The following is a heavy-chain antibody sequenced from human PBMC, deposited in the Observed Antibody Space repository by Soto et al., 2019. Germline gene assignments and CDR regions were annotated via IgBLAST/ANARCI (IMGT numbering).Heavy chain of an antibody. J-gene: IGHJ6*02. CDR3: ASSSLYGMDV. V-gene: IGHV6-1*01. CDR1: GDSVSSSSVA. Sequence: PSQTLSLTCVISGDSVSSSSVAWNWVRQSPSRGLEWLGRTYYRSRWYSDFAVSVRGRIVINADTSKNQFSLQLNSVTPEDTAVYFCASSSLYGMDVWGQGTTVNVSS. CDR2: TYYRSRWYS.